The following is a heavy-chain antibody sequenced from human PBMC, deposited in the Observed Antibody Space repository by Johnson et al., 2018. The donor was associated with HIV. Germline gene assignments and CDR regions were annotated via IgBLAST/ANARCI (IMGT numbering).Heavy chain of an antibody. J-gene: IGHJ3*02. CDR1: GFPVTSNF. Sequence: VQLVESGGGLVQPGGSLRLSCTASGFPVTSNFMTWVRQPPGKGLDWVSAVYNTFGTYSADSVRGRFTISTDNSKNTLYLQMNSLRREDTAVYYCARGVRNSYGYLLGTFDIWGQGTMVTVSS. CDR2: VYNTFGT. CDR3: ARGVRNSYGYLLGTFDI. D-gene: IGHD5-18*01. V-gene: IGHV3-66*02.